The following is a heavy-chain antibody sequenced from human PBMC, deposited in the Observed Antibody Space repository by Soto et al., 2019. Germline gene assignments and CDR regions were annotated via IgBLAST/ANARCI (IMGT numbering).Heavy chain of an antibody. CDR3: ARYSSGWYYFDY. CDR1: GGSISSSSYY. CDR2: IYYSGST. J-gene: IGHJ4*02. V-gene: IGHV4-39*01. D-gene: IGHD6-19*01. Sequence: SETLSLTCTVSGGSISSSSYYWGWIRQPPGKGLEWIGSIYYSGSTYYNPSLKSRVTISVDTSKNQFSLKLSSVTAADTAVYYCARYSSGWYYFDYWGQGTLVT.